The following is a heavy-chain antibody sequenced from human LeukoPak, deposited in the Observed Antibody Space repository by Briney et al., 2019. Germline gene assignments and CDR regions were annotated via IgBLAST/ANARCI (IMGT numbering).Heavy chain of an antibody. Sequence: GASVKVSCKTSGYTFADYYMHWVRQAPGQGLEWMGWINPSSGGTNYAQKFQGRVIMTRDTSISTAYMEVSGLRSDDTAVYYCARDHQDFWSGHYFYYYGMEVWGQGTTVTVSS. CDR1: GYTFADYY. CDR2: INPSSGGT. J-gene: IGHJ6*02. CDR3: ARDHQDFWSGHYFYYYGMEV. V-gene: IGHV1-2*02. D-gene: IGHD3-3*01.